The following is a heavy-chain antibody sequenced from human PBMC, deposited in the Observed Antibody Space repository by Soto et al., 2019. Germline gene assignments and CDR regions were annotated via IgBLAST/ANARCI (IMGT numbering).Heavy chain of an antibody. CDR3: AGGGAGSGPFTWELPDH. D-gene: IGHD1-26*01. V-gene: IGHV1-45*02. CDR1: GNTVTYRY. CDR2: ITPFSGDV. J-gene: IGHJ4*02. Sequence: QMQLVQSGAEVKKTGSSVTVSCKALGNTVTYRYLHWVRQAPGQALEWMGWITPFSGDVHYAQKFQERVTITRDRSINTAYMQMSSLRSEDTAMYFCAGGGAGSGPFTWELPDHWGQGTLVTVSS.